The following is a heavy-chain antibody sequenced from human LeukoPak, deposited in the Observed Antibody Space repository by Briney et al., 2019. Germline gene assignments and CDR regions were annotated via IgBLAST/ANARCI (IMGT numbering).Heavy chain of an antibody. CDR1: GGSISSSSYY. D-gene: IGHD5-18*01. Sequence: SETLSLTCTVSGGSISSSSYYWGWIRQPPGKGLEWIGSIYYSGSTYYNPSLKSRVTISVDTSKNQFSLKLSSVTAADTAVYYCARASSYGASYFDYGGQGTLVTVSS. J-gene: IGHJ4*02. CDR3: ARASSYGASYFDY. CDR2: IYYSGST. V-gene: IGHV4-39*01.